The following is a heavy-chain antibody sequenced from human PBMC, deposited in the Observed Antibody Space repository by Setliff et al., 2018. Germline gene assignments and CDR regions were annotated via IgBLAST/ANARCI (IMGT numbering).Heavy chain of an antibody. D-gene: IGHD3-10*01. CDR3: ARSLGSGSYYNSRPFYSDY. V-gene: IGHV4-59*10. J-gene: IGHJ4*02. CDR2: IDPSGNT. CDR1: GGSFSDYY. Sequence: PSETLSLTCAVYGGSFSDYYWSWIRQPAGRGLEWIGHIDPSGNTNYHPSLKSRVTISGDTSKNQFSLKLTSVTAADTAVYFCARSLGSGSYYNSRPFYSDYWGQGTLVTVSS.